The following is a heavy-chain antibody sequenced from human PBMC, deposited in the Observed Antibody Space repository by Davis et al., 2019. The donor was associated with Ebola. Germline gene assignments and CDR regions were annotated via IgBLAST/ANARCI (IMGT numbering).Heavy chain of an antibody. CDR3: ARGDKFGLPN. CDR1: GYTFTDYN. D-gene: IGHD3-16*01. CDR2: VILKSGAT. J-gene: IGHJ4*02. V-gene: IGHV1-2*06. Sequence: ASVKVSCKASGYTFTDYNIHWMRQAPGQGLEWLGRVILKSGATNYAEKFQDRVTMTRDTSISTAYMELTSLTSDDTAVYYCARGDKFGLPNWGQGTLVTVFS.